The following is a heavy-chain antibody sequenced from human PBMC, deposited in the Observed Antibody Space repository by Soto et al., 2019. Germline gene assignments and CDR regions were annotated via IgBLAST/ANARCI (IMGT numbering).Heavy chain of an antibody. CDR2: TSYDATNK. Sequence: PGGSLRLSCAASGFTFSNYAMHWVRQAPGKGLEWVAVTSYDATNKYYADSVKGRFTISRDNSKNTLYLQMNSLRPEDTAVYSCARDIRHYYGMDVWGQGTTVTVS. V-gene: IGHV3-30-3*01. CDR1: GFTFSNYA. CDR3: ARDIRHYYGMDV. J-gene: IGHJ6*02.